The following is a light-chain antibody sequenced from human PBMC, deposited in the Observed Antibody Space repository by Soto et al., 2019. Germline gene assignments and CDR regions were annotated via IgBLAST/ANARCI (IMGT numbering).Light chain of an antibody. CDR2: DAS. CDR1: QDISNY. V-gene: IGKV1-33*01. CDR3: QQYDNHPLDT. Sequence: DIQMTQSPSSLSASVGDRVTITCQASQDISNYLNWYQQKPGKAPKLLIYDASNLETGVPSRFSGSGSGTDFTFTISSLQPEDIATYYCQQYDNHPLDTFGQGTKLEIK. J-gene: IGKJ2*01.